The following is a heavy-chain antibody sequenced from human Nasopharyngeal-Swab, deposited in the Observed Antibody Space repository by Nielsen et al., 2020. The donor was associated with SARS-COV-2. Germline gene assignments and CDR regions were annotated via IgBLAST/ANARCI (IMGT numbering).Heavy chain of an antibody. D-gene: IGHD4-11*01. CDR3: VKGGYLRDYINYGDWFDP. Sequence: GGSLRLSCVASGFTFSSYAMSWVRQAPGTGLNWVSAISGAGSSTYYADSVKGRFTISRDNSKNTLYLQMNSLRAEDTALYYCVKGGYLRDYINYGDWFDPWGLGTLVTVSS. J-gene: IGHJ5*02. CDR2: ISGAGSST. V-gene: IGHV3-23*01. CDR1: GFTFSSYA.